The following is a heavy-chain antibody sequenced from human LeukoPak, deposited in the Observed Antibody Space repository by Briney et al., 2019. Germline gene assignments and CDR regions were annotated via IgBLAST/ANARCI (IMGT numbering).Heavy chain of an antibody. CDR2: IVPIFGTA. Sequence: SVKVSCKASGGTFSSHTIAWVRQLPGQGLEWMGGIVPIFGTATYAQKVQGRVTITADESTSTVYMEVSSLRSEDSAAYYCARERGRNEDYFDYWGQGTLVTVSS. CDR3: ARERGRNEDYFDY. D-gene: IGHD1-1*01. CDR1: GGTFSSHT. J-gene: IGHJ4*02. V-gene: IGHV1-69*13.